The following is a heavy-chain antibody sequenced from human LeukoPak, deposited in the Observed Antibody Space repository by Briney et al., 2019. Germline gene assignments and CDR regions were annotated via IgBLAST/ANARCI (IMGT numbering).Heavy chain of an antibody. CDR2: INSDGSST. J-gene: IGHJ5*02. Sequence: GGSLRLSCATSGFTFSSYWMHWVRQAPGKGLVWVSRINSDGSSTSYADSVKGRFTISRDNAKNTLYLQMNSLRAEDTAVYYCARPRLATGWFDPWGQGTLVTVSS. D-gene: IGHD6-19*01. CDR3: ARPRLATGWFDP. V-gene: IGHV3-74*01. CDR1: GFTFSSYW.